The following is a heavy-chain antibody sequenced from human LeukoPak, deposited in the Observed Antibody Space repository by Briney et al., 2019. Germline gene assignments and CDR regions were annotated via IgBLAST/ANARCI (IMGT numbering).Heavy chain of an antibody. J-gene: IGHJ4*02. Sequence: GGSLRLSCAVSGFTFSDYYMSWIRQAPRKGLEWVSYISSGGSTISHADSVKGRFTISRDNAENSLYLQMNSLRAEDTAVYYCARRAAAGRCFDHWGQGTLVTVSS. V-gene: IGHV3-11*01. CDR3: ARRAAAGRCFDH. D-gene: IGHD6-13*01. CDR1: GFTFSDYY. CDR2: ISSGGSTI.